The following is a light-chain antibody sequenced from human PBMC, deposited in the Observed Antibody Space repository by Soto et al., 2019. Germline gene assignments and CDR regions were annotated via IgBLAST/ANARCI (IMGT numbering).Light chain of an antibody. V-gene: IGLV2-14*01. J-gene: IGLJ1*01. Sequence: SVLTQPASVSASPGQSITISCTGTSSDVGGYNYVSWYQQHPGKAPKLMIYDVSNRPSGVSDRFSGSKSGNTASLTISGLQAEDEADYYCNSYTSSSTHVFGTGTKVTVL. CDR2: DVS. CDR1: SSDVGGYNY. CDR3: NSYTSSSTHV.